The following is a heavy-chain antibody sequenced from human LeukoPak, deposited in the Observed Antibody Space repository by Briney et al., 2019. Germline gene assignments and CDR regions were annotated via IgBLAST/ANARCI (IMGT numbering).Heavy chain of an antibody. J-gene: IGHJ4*02. Sequence: SQTLSLTCSVSGDSIRSGTYYWRWLRQPAGKGLEWIGRIYTSGSTSYHPSLKSRFTISVDTSKNQFSLKLTSVTAADTAVYYCARGGGATRIDYWGQGTLVTVSS. D-gene: IGHD5-12*01. CDR2: IYTSGST. V-gene: IGHV4-61*02. CDR3: ARGGGATRIDY. CDR1: GDSIRSGTYY.